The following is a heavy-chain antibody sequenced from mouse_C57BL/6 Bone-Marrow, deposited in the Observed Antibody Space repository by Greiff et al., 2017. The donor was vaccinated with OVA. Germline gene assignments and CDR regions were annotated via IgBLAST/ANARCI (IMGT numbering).Heavy chain of an antibody. CDR3: TRDTTVALHWYFDV. Sequence: EVQRVESGEGLVKPGGSLKLSCAASGFTFSSYAMSWVRQTPEKRLEWVAYISSGGDYIYYADTVKGRFTISRDNARNTLYLQMSSLKSEDTAMYYCTRDTTVALHWYFDVWGTGTTVTVSS. CDR2: ISSGGDYI. V-gene: IGHV5-9-1*02. D-gene: IGHD1-1*01. CDR1: GFTFSSYA. J-gene: IGHJ1*03.